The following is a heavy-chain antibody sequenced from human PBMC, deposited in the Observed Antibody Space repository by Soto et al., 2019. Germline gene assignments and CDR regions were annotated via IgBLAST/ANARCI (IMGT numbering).Heavy chain of an antibody. CDR3: ALIYSSSWYKVGY. J-gene: IGHJ4*02. V-gene: IGHV2-5*02. Sequence: QITLKESGPTLVKPTQTLTLTCTFSGFSLSTSGVGVGWIRQPPGKTLEWLALIYWDDDKRYSPSLNDRLTITKDTSKNQVVLTMTDMEPVDTATYCCALIYSSSWYKVGYWGQGTLVTVS. CDR1: GFSLSTSGVG. D-gene: IGHD6-13*01. CDR2: IYWDDDK.